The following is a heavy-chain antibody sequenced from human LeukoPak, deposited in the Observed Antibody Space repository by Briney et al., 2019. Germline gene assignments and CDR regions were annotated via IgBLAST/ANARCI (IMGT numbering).Heavy chain of an antibody. Sequence: SETLSLTCTVSGGSISTYYCSWIRQPPGKGLEWIGYVYYSGSTNYNPSLKSRVTISVDTSKNQFSLNLSSMTAADTAVYYCATRDSGYDAWYFDLWGRGTLVTVSS. J-gene: IGHJ2*01. CDR2: VYYSGST. CDR3: ATRDSGYDAWYFDL. CDR1: GGSISTYY. V-gene: IGHV4-59*01. D-gene: IGHD5-12*01.